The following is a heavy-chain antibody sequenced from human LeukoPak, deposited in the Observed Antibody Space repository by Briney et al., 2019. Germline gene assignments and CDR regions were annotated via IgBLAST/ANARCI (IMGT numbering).Heavy chain of an antibody. V-gene: IGHV3-23*01. J-gene: IGHJ4*02. Sequence: QTGGSLRLSCAASGFTFSSYAMSWVRQAPGKGLEWVSAISGSGGSTYYADSVKGRFTISRDNSKNTLYLQMNSLRAEDTAVYYCAKDLDSYGWKGIFDYWGQGTLVTVSS. CDR3: AKDLDSYGWKGIFDY. CDR2: ISGSGGST. D-gene: IGHD5-18*01. CDR1: GFTFSSYA.